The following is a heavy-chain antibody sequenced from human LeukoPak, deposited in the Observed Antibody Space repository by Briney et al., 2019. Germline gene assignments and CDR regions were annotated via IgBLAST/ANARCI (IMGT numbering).Heavy chain of an antibody. V-gene: IGHV4-61*02. Sequence: SQTLSLTCTVSGGSISSGSYYWSWIRQPAGKGLEWIGCIYTSGTTTYTPSLKSRVTISVDTSKNQFSLKLSCWTPAETAVYYCARRRAGLWWPSFDYWGQGTLVTVSS. CDR3: ARRRAGLWWPSFDY. CDR1: GGSISSGSYY. D-gene: IGHD2-21*01. CDR2: IYTSGTT. J-gene: IGHJ4*02.